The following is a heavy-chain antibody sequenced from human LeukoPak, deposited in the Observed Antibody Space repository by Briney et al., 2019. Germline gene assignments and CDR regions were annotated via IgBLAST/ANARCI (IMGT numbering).Heavy chain of an antibody. D-gene: IGHD5-12*01. Sequence: ASVKVSCKASGYTFTGYYMHWVRQAPGQGLEWMGWINPNSGGTNYAQKFQGRVTMTRDTSISTAYMELSRLRSDDTAVYYCARVSRLRPRTQPDYWGQGTLVTVSS. CDR3: ARVSRLRPRTQPDY. CDR2: INPNSGGT. V-gene: IGHV1-2*02. J-gene: IGHJ4*02. CDR1: GYTFTGYY.